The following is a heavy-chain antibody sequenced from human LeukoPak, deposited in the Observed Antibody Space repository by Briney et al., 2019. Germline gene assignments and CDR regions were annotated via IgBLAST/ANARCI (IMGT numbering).Heavy chain of an antibody. V-gene: IGHV4-39*07. Sequence: SETLSLTCTVSGGSINSSPYYWGWIRQPPGKGLEWIGNIYFNGNTYYNPSLKSRVTISVDTSKNQFSLKLSSVTAADTAVYYCARVEGDGYNSIWFDYWGQGTLVTVSS. J-gene: IGHJ4*02. CDR3: ARVEGDGYNSIWFDY. D-gene: IGHD5-24*01. CDR1: GGSINSSPYY. CDR2: IYFNGNT.